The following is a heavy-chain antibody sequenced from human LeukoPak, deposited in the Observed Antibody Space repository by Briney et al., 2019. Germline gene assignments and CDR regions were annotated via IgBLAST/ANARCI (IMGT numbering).Heavy chain of an antibody. Sequence: SETLSLTCTVSGGSISSYYWSWIRQPPGKGLEWIGYIYYTGSTNYSPSLKSRVTISVDTSKNQFSLKLSSVTAADTAVYYCAGGHISIAARPSWFDPWGQGTLVTVSS. CDR3: AGGHISIAARPSWFDP. D-gene: IGHD6-6*01. J-gene: IGHJ5*02. CDR1: GGSISSYY. V-gene: IGHV4-59*01. CDR2: IYYTGST.